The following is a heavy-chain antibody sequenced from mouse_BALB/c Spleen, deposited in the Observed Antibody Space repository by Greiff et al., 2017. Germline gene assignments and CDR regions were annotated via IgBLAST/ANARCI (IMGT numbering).Heavy chain of an antibody. J-gene: IGHJ1*01. D-gene: IGHD2-1*01. V-gene: IGHV1-69*01. CDR1: GYTFTDYW. Sequence: QVQLQQPGAELVMPGASVKMSCEASGYTFTDYWMHWVKQRPGQGLEWIGAIDTSDSYTSYNQKFKGKATLTVDESSSTAYMQLSSLTSEDSAVYYCARGDYGKATGYFDVWGAGTTVTVSS. CDR3: ARGDYGKATGYFDV. CDR2: IDTSDSYT.